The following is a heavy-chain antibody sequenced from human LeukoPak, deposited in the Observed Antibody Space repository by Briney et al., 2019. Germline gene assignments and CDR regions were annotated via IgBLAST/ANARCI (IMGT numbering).Heavy chain of an antibody. CDR2: ISAYNGNA. V-gene: IGHV1-18*01. D-gene: IGHD4-17*01. CDR1: GYTFTSYG. CDR3: ARHFRPVTTLYYFDY. J-gene: IGHJ4*02. Sequence: GASVKVSCKASGYTFTSYGISWVRQAPGQGLEWMGWISAYNGNANYAQKLQGRVTMTTDTSTSTAYMELRSLRSDDTAVYYCARHFRPVTTLYYFDYWGQGTLVTVSS.